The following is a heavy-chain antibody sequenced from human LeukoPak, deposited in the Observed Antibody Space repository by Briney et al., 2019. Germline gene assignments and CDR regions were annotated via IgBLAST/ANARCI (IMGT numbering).Heavy chain of an antibody. CDR3: AREEVATIIDY. Sequence: GGSLRLSCAASGFTFSSYSMNWVRQAPGKGLEWVSYISSSSSTIYYADSVKGRFTISRDNAKNSLYLQMNSLRAEDTAVYYCAREEVATIIDYWGQGTLVTVFS. J-gene: IGHJ4*02. V-gene: IGHV3-48*01. CDR1: GFTFSSYS. CDR2: ISSSSSTI. D-gene: IGHD5-12*01.